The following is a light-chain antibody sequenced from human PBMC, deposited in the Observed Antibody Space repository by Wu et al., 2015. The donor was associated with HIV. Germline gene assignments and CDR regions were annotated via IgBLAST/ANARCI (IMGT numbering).Light chain of an antibody. Sequence: DIQMTQSPSTLSASVGDRVTITCRASQSISNWLAWYQKKPGKAPKLLIYQATRLEDGVPSRFSGSGSGTEFTLTISSLQPDDFATYYCQQYNSSSPYTFGQGTKLEIK. CDR1: QSISNW. CDR2: QAT. J-gene: IGKJ2*01. V-gene: IGKV1-5*03. CDR3: QQYNSSSPYT.